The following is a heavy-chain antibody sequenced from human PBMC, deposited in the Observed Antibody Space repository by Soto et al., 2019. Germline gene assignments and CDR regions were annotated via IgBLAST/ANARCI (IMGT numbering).Heavy chain of an antibody. D-gene: IGHD3-22*01. J-gene: IGHJ5*02. CDR2: IIPIFGTA. V-gene: IGHV1-69*13. Sequence: SVKVTCKASGGTFSSYAISWVLQAPGQGLEWMGGIIPIFGTANYAQKFQGRVTITADESTSTAYMELSSLRSEDTAVYYCARDGLNYDSSGYPWFDPWGQGTLVTVSS. CDR1: GGTFSSYA. CDR3: ARDGLNYDSSGYPWFDP.